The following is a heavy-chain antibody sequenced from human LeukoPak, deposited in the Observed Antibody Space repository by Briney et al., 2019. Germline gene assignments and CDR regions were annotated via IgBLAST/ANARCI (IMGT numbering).Heavy chain of an antibody. CDR2: ISDTGKT. Sequence: GGSLRLPCSASGFTLSNYAMSWVRQAPGKGLEWVSAISDTGKTYHSDPVNGRFTISRDSSKNTLFLQKNRLITGAATVSYFPKAPVTSCRGAFCYPFDYWGLGTLVTVSS. V-gene: IGHV3-23*01. CDR3: PKAPVTSCRGAFCYPFDY. J-gene: IGHJ4*02. CDR1: GFTLSNYA. D-gene: IGHD2-15*01.